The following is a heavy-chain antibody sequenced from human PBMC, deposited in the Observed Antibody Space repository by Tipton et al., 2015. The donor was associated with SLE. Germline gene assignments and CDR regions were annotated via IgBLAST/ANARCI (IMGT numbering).Heavy chain of an antibody. J-gene: IGHJ3*02. CDR2: IWYDGSNK. CDR3: AKSSSGWNDAFDI. CDR1: GFTFSSYG. D-gene: IGHD6-19*01. Sequence: RSLRLSCAASGFTFSSYGMHWVRQAPGKGLEWVAVIWYDGSNKYYADSVKGRFTISRDNSKNTLYLQMNSLRAEDTAVYYCAKSSSGWNDAFDIWGQGTMVTVSS. V-gene: IGHV3-30*18.